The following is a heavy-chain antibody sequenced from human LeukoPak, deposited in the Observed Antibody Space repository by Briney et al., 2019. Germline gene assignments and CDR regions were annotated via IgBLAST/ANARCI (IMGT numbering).Heavy chain of an antibody. CDR2: INPNSGGT. CDR3: AAGLDCSSTSCFGHYYYYMDV. D-gene: IGHD2-2*01. CDR1: GYTFTGYY. J-gene: IGHJ6*03. V-gene: IGHV1-2*04. Sequence: VASVKVSCKASGYTFTGYYMHWVRQAPGQGLEWMGWINPNSGGTNYAQKFQGWVTMTRDTSISTAYMELSRLRSDDTAVYYCAAGLDCSSTSCFGHYYYYMDVWGKGTTVTVSS.